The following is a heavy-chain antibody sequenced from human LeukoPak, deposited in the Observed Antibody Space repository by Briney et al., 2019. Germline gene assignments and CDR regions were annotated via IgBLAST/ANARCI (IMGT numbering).Heavy chain of an antibody. CDR3: ARVRVGITYWFDP. D-gene: IGHD1-26*01. J-gene: IGHJ5*02. Sequence: PGGSLRLSCAASGFTVNYNYMSWVRQAPGKGLEWVSVIYSGGSTYYVDSVKGRFTISRDDSKNTVYLQMNSLRVEDTAVYYCARVRVGITYWFDPWGQGTLVTVSS. CDR1: GFTVNYNY. CDR2: IYSGGST. V-gene: IGHV3-66*01.